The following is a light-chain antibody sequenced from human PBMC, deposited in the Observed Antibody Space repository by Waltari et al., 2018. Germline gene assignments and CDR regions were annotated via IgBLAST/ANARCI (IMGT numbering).Light chain of an antibody. V-gene: IGLV2-14*03. CDR3: SSYTYINPPFL. CDR2: DVG. Sequence: QSALPQPASVSGSPGQSITISCTRSSSDLGGFSFVSWYQQHPGKAPKLIIYDVGHRPSGVSNRFSGSQSGNTASLPISGLQPEDEADYYCSSYTYINPPFLFGTGTKVTLL. CDR1: SSDLGGFSF. J-gene: IGLJ1*01.